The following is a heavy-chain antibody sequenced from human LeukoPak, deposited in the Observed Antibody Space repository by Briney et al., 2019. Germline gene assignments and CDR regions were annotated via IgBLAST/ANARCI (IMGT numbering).Heavy chain of an antibody. D-gene: IGHD3-10*01. V-gene: IGHV4-59*01. J-gene: IGHJ5*02. CDR2: ISYTGST. Sequence: SEXXXLTXXXSXXXISXXFXXWXRQPPGXGLEWIGYISYTGSTNYNPSLKSRVTISVDTSKNQFSLQLTSVTAADTAVYYCARDDYRGVTNFDPWGQGTLVTVSS. CDR3: ARDDYRGVTNFDP. CDR1: XXXISXXF.